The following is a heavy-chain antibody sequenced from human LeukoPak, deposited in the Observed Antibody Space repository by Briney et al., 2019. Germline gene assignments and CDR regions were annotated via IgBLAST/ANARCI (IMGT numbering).Heavy chain of an antibody. J-gene: IGHJ4*02. CDR2: ISGDGGST. CDR3: AKDGGGSGWYFFDY. D-gene: IGHD6-19*01. Sequence: GGSLRLSCAASGFTFSSYAMHWVRQAPGKGLEWVSLISGDGGSTYHADSVEGRFTISRDNSRKSLYLQMNSLRSEDTALYYCAKDGGGSGWYFFDYWGQGTLVTVSS. CDR1: GFTFSSYA. V-gene: IGHV3-43*02.